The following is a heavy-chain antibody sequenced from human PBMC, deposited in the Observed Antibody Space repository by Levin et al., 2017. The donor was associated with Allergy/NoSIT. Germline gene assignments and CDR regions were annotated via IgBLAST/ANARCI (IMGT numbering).Heavy chain of an antibody. V-gene: IGHV1-69*01. CDR1: GGTFSSYA. J-gene: IGHJ6*02. D-gene: IGHD5-12*01. CDR2: IIPIFGTA. Sequence: PGESLKISCKASGGTFSSYAISWVRQAPGQGLEWMGGIIPIFGTANYAQKFQGRVTITADESTSTAYMELSSLRSEDTAVYYCARGSGYDPGQYSSHYYYGMDVWGQGTTVTVSS. CDR3: ARGSGYDPGQYSSHYYYGMDV.